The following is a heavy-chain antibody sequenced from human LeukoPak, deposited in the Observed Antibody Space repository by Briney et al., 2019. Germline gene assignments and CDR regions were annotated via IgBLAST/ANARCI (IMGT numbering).Heavy chain of an antibody. Sequence: GGSLRLSCAASGFTFSSYAMSWVRQAPGKGLEWVSAISGSGGSTYYADSVKGRFTISRDISKNTLYLQMNSLRAEDTAVYYCAKEVWRRTVTTPLDYWGQGTLVTVSS. J-gene: IGHJ4*02. D-gene: IGHD4-17*01. CDR3: AKEVWRRTVTTPLDY. CDR2: ISGSGGST. V-gene: IGHV3-23*01. CDR1: GFTFSSYA.